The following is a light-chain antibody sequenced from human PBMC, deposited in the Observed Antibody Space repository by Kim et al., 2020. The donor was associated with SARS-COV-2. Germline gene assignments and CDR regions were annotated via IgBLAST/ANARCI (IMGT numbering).Light chain of an antibody. CDR3: QQANSFPPWT. CDR2: GAS. V-gene: IGKV1-12*01. Sequence: SVGDRVTITCRASQDINTWLGWYQQKPGKAPKLLIYGASNLQSGVPSRFSGSGSGTDFTLTISRLQPDDCATYYCQQANSFPPWTFGQGTKVGYQT. CDR1: QDINTW. J-gene: IGKJ1*01.